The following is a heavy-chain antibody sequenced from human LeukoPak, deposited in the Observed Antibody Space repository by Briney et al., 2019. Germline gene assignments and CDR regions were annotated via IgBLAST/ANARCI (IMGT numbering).Heavy chain of an antibody. J-gene: IGHJ4*02. Sequence: ASVKVSCKASGYTFTSYGISWVRQAPGQGLEWMGWISAYNGNTNYAQKLQGRVTMTTDTSTSTAYMELRSLRSDDTAVYYCARDSSGWGRVALDYWGQGTLVTVSS. V-gene: IGHV1-18*01. CDR2: ISAYNGNT. CDR3: ARDSSGWGRVALDY. CDR1: GYTFTSYG. D-gene: IGHD6-19*01.